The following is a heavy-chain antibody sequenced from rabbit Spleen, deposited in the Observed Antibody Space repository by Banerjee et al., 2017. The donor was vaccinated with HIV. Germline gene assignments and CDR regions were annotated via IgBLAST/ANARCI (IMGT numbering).Heavy chain of an antibody. V-gene: IGHV1S45*01. J-gene: IGHJ4*01. CDR2: IYAGSSGST. CDR1: GFSFSSNW. Sequence: QEQLVESGGGLVKPGGTLTLTCTVSGFSFSSNWICWVRQAPGKGLEWIACIYAGSSGSTYYASWAIGRFTISKSSSTTVTLQMTSLTAADTATYFCARGYSNGYQDYVNAFSLWGQGTLVTVS. CDR3: ARGYSNGYQDYVNAFSL. D-gene: IGHD6-1*01.